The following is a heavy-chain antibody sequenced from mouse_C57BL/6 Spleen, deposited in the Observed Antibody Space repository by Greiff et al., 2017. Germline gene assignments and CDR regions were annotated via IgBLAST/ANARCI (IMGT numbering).Heavy chain of an antibody. V-gene: IGHV1-82*01. CDR2: IYPGDGDT. J-gene: IGHJ2*01. D-gene: IGHD2-1*01. CDR3: ARGDGNHPFDY. Sequence: QVQLQQSGPELVKPGASVKISCKASGYAFSSSWMNWVKQRTGKGLEWIGRIYPGDGDTNYNGKFKGKATLTADKSSSTAYMQHISLTSDDSAVYFCARGDGNHPFDYWGQGTTLTVSS. CDR1: GYAFSSSW.